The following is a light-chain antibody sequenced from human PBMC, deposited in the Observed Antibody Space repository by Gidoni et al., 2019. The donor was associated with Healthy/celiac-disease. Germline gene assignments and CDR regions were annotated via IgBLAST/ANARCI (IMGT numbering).Light chain of an antibody. CDR1: SSDAGGYNY. CDR3: SSYAGSNNYV. Sequence: QSALTQPPSASGSPGPSVTISCPGTSSDAGGYNYVSWYQQPPGKAPKRMIYEVSKRPSGVPDRFSGSKSGNTASLTVSGLQAEDEADYYCSSYAGSNNYVFGTGTKVTVL. J-gene: IGLJ1*01. V-gene: IGLV2-8*01. CDR2: EVS.